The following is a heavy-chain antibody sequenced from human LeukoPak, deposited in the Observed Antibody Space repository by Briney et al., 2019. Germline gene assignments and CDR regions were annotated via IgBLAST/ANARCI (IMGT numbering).Heavy chain of an antibody. J-gene: IGHJ4*02. CDR2: IFYSGST. D-gene: IGHD4-17*01. CDR3: ARERGDYGDYVGY. CDR1: SGSISTSNYY. V-gene: IGHV4-39*07. Sequence: SETLSLTCTVSSGSISTSNYYWGWVRQPPGKALEWIGNIFYSGSTYYNPSLKSRVTISVDTSKNQFSLKLSSVTAADTAVYYCARERGDYGDYVGYWGQGTLVTVSS.